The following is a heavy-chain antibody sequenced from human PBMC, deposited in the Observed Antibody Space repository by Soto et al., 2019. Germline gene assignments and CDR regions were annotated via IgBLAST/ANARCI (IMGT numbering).Heavy chain of an antibody. CDR3: ARHGAYGRSGYYDS. D-gene: IGHD3-22*01. Sequence: SETLSLTCAVSGYCISSSNWWGWIRQPPGKGLEWIGYISYSGTTYYNPSLKSRVTMSVDASKNQFSLKLSSVTAADTAVYYCARHGAYGRSGYYDSWGRGTLVTVSS. CDR2: ISYSGTT. CDR1: GYCISSSNW. V-gene: IGHV4-28*01. J-gene: IGHJ5*01.